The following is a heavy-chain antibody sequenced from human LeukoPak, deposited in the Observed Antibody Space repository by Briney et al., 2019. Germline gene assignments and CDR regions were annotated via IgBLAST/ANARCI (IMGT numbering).Heavy chain of an antibody. Sequence: PSETLSLTCTVSGGSISSNIYNWGWIRQPPGKGLEWIANIYYSGSTYYNPSLKSRVTISVDTPKNQFSLKLSSVTAADTTVYYCARLRGYSGYDSGYYYHYFMDVWGKGTTVTVSS. J-gene: IGHJ6*03. CDR2: IYYSGST. V-gene: IGHV4-39*01. CDR1: GGSISSNIYN. CDR3: ARLRGYSGYDSGYYYHYFMDV. D-gene: IGHD5-12*01.